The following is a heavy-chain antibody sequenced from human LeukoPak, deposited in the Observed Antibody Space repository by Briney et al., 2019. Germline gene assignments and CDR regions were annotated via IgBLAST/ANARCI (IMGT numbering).Heavy chain of an antibody. D-gene: IGHD6-19*01. CDR2: LYHSGNT. Sequence: SETLSLTCAVSGYSISSGYYWGWIRQPPGKGLEWIGSLYHSGNTYYNPSLKSRVTISVDTSKNHFSLKLTSVTAADTAVYYCGSVVDSAAVAGTGKYYFDYWGQGTLVTVSS. CDR1: GYSISSGYY. CDR3: GSVVDSAAVAGTGKYYFDY. V-gene: IGHV4-38-2*01. J-gene: IGHJ4*02.